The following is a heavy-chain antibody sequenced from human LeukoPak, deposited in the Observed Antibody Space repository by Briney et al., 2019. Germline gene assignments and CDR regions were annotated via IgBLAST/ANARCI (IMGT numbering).Heavy chain of an antibody. V-gene: IGHV3-7*01. CDR2: INNEGTEK. CDR3: GRYLYAYGLDV. CDR1: GFTFTTNW. J-gene: IGHJ6*02. Sequence: GGSLRLSCEASSGFTFTTNWMAWVRQAPGKGLEWVATINNEGTEKNYVDSVRGRFTVSRDNAKDSLSLQMNSLRAEDTAVYYCGRYLYAYGLDVWGLGTTVTVSS. D-gene: IGHD2/OR15-2a*01.